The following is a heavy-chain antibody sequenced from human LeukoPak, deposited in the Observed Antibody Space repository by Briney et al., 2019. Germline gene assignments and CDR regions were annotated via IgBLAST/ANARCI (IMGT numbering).Heavy chain of an antibody. J-gene: IGHJ3*02. V-gene: IGHV3-21*01. CDR3: AGARDAFDI. CDR2: ISSSSYI. Sequence: GGSLRLSCAASGFTFRSYSMNWVRQAPGKGLEWVSSISSSSYIYYADSVKGRFTTSRDNAKNSLYLQMNSLRAEDTAVYYCAGARDAFDIWGQGTMVTVSS. CDR1: GFTFRSYS.